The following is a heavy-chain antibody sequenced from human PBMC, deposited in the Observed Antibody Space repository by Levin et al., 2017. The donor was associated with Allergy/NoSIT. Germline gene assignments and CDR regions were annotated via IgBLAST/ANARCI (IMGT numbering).Heavy chain of an antibody. V-gene: IGHV3-9*01. CDR2: ISWNSGSI. D-gene: IGHD6-13*01. CDR3: AKDISIAAGTTSGNWFDP. J-gene: IGHJ5*02. Sequence: GGSLRLSCAASGFTFDDYAMHWVRQAPGKGLEWVSGISWNSGSIGYADSVKGRFTISRDNAKNSLYLQMNSLRAEDTALYYCAKDISIAAGTTSGNWFDPWGQGTLVTVSS. CDR1: GFTFDDYA.